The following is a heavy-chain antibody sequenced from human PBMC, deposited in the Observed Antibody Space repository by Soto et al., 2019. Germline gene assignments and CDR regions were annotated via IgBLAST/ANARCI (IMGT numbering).Heavy chain of an antibody. CDR3: ARHGGVGATGGMDY. V-gene: IGHV5-10-1*04. CDR1: GYSFSSYW. D-gene: IGHD1-26*01. J-gene: IGHJ4*02. CDR2: IDPSDSST. Sequence: GESLKISCKGSGYSFSSYWINWVRQMPGKGLEWMGIIDPSDSSTNYSPSFQGQVTISADKSISTAYLQWSSLKASDTAMYYCARHGGVGATGGMDYWGQGTLVTVSS.